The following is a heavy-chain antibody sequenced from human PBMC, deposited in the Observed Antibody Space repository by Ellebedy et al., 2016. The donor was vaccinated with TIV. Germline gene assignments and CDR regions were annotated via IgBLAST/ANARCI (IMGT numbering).Heavy chain of an antibody. CDR2: INHSGST. J-gene: IGHJ4*02. Sequence: SETLSLXXAVSGGSISSSNWWSWVRQPPGKGLEWIGEINHSGSTNYNPSLKSRVTISVDTSKNQFSLKLSSVTAADTAVYYCASTIVATTPYYFDYWGQGTLVTVSS. CDR3: ASTIVATTPYYFDY. D-gene: IGHD5-12*01. CDR1: GGSISSSNW. V-gene: IGHV4-4*02.